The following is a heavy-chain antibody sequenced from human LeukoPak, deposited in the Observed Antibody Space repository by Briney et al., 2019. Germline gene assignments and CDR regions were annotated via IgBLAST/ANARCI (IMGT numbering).Heavy chain of an antibody. Sequence: SETLSLTCTVSGGSISSSSYSWGWIRQPPGKGLEWIGSIYYSGSTYYNPSLKSRVTISVDTSKNQFSLKLSSVTAADTAVYYCAKIADCSGTSCYHRRGHNWFDPWGQGTLVTVSS. CDR2: IYYSGST. CDR1: GGSISSSSYS. D-gene: IGHD2-2*01. CDR3: AKIADCSGTSCYHRRGHNWFDP. V-gene: IGHV4-39*01. J-gene: IGHJ5*02.